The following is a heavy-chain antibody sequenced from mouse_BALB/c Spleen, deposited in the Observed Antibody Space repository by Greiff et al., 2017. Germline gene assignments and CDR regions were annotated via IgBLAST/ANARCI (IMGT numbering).Heavy chain of an antibody. CDR2: ISNGGGST. Sequence: DVKLVESGGGLVQPGGSLKLSCAASGFTFSSYTMSWVRQTPEKRLEWVAYISNGGGSTYYPDTVKGRFTISRDNAKNTLYLQMSSLKSEDTAMYYCANWDGGFAYWGQGTLVTVSA. CDR3: ANWDGGFAY. CDR1: GFTFSSYT. D-gene: IGHD4-1*02. J-gene: IGHJ3*01. V-gene: IGHV5-12-2*01.